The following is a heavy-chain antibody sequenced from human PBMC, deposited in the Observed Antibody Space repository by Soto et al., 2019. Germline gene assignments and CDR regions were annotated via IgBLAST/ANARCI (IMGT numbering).Heavy chain of an antibody. CDR3: ARSGLALPYSASHWFDP. Sequence: EVQLVESGGGLVQPGESLRLSCAASGFNFRDYAMNWVRQSPGGGLEWVSGITWNSASVAYADSVRGRFTISRDNARNTLYLQMNNLRGEDTAVYYCARSGLALPYSASHWFDPWGHGTLVTVSS. CDR2: ITWNSASV. J-gene: IGHJ5*02. CDR1: GFNFRDYA. D-gene: IGHD3-22*01. V-gene: IGHV3-9*01.